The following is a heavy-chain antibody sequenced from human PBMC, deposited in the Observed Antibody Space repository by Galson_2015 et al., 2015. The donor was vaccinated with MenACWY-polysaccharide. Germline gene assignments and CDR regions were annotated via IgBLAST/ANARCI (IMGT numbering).Heavy chain of an antibody. V-gene: IGHV4-39*07. D-gene: IGHD3-10*01. J-gene: IGHJ5*02. CDR3: ARDSHYYGSGWYGWFDP. CDR1: GGSISRTSHY. Sequence: SETLSLTCTVSGGSISRTSHYWAWIRQPPGKGLEWIGSIYDRGTTYYNPTLKIPVTISVDTSKNQFSLNVTSVTAADTAVYFCARDSHYYGSGWYGWFDPWGQGILVPVSS. CDR2: IYDRGTT.